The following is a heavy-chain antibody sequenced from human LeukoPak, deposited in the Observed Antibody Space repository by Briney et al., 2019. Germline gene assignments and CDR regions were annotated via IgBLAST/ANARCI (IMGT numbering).Heavy chain of an antibody. J-gene: IGHJ4*02. D-gene: IGHD3-22*01. CDR3: ARDQGGIYYDSSGYPLAY. V-gene: IGHV1-2*02. CDR2: INPNSGGT. Sequence: HGASVKVSCKASGYTFTGYYMHWVRPAPGQGLEWMGWINPNSGGTNYAQKSQGRVTMTRDTSISTAYMELSRLRSDDTAVYYCARDQGGIYYDSSGYPLAYWGQGTLVTVSS. CDR1: GYTFTGYY.